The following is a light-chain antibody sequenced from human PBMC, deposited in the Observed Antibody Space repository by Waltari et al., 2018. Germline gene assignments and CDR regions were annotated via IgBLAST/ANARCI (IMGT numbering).Light chain of an antibody. CDR3: SSYAGSVV. V-gene: IGLV2-23*02. J-gene: IGLJ3*02. CDR2: GVN. CDR1: SSAIGSYNV. Sequence: QSALTQPASVSGSRGQSITISCTGSSSAIGSYNVVSWSQHHPGKAPKLLIYGVNNRPSGVSNRFSGSKSGNTASLTISGLQAEDEADYYCSSYAGSVVFGGGTKLTVL.